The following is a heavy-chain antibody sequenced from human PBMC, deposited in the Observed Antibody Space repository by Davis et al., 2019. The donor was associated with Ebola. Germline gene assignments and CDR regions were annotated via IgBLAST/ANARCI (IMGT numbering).Heavy chain of an antibody. V-gene: IGHV4-34*01. Sequence: MPSETLSLTCAVYGGSFSSYYWSWIRQPPGKGLEWIGEINHSGSTNYNPSLKSRVTISVDTSKKQFSLKLSSVTAADTAVYYCARRSNSPFDYWGQGTLVTVSS. CDR3: ARRSNSPFDY. CDR2: INHSGST. D-gene: IGHD6-6*01. CDR1: GGSFSSYY. J-gene: IGHJ4*02.